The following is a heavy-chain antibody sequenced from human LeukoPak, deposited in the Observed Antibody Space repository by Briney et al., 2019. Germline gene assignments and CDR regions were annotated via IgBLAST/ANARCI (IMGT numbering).Heavy chain of an antibody. CDR2: INSDGSST. CDR3: ARDGSFDY. D-gene: IGHD6-25*01. J-gene: IGHJ4*02. CDR1: GFTFSSDW. V-gene: IGHV3-74*01. Sequence: VGSLRLSCAASGFTFSSDWMHCVRHAPGEGLVWGSSINSDGSSTSYADSVKGRFTITRDNAKNTLYLQMNSLRAEDTAVYYCARDGSFDYWGQGTLVTVSS.